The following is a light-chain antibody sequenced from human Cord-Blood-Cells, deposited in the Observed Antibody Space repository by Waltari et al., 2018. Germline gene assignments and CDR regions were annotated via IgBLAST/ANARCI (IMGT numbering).Light chain of an antibody. CDR2: GAS. CDR3: QQYASF. J-gene: IGKJ3*01. Sequence: EIVLTQSPGTLSLSPGERATLSCRASQSVSSSYLAWYQQKPGQAPRHLIYGASSRATGIPDRFSGSGSATDFTITISRLEPEDFAVYYCQQYASFFGPGTKVDIK. CDR1: QSVSSSY. V-gene: IGKV3-20*01.